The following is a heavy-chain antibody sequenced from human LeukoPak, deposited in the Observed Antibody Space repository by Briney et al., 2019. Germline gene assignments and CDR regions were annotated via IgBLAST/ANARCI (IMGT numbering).Heavy chain of an antibody. Sequence: ASVKVSCKASGYTFSSYGISWVRQAPGQGLEWMGGIIPIFGTANYAQKFQGRVTITADESTSTAYMELSSLRSEDTAVYYCAREEQQWLADAFDIWGQGTMVTVSS. CDR1: GYTFSSYG. CDR3: AREEQQWLADAFDI. D-gene: IGHD6-19*01. V-gene: IGHV1-69*13. J-gene: IGHJ3*02. CDR2: IIPIFGTA.